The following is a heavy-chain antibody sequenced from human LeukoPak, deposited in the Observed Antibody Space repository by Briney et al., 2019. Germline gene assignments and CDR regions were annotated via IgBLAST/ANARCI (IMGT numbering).Heavy chain of an antibody. CDR1: GYSFTNQW. Sequence: GESLKISCKGSGYSFTNQWIGWVRQMPGKGLEWMGIIYPGDSDTRYSPSFQGQVTISADKSISTAYLQWSSLKASDTAMYYCARRVGRGYDLQYYYYMDVWGKGTTVTVSS. CDR2: IYPGDSDT. D-gene: IGHD5-12*01. J-gene: IGHJ6*03. CDR3: ARRVGRGYDLQYYYYMDV. V-gene: IGHV5-51*01.